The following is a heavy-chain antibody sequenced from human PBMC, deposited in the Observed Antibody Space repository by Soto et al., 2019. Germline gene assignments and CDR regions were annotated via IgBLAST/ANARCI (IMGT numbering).Heavy chain of an antibody. D-gene: IGHD1-26*01. V-gene: IGHV3-33*01. J-gene: IGHJ4*02. CDR1: GFTFSDSG. CDR3: VRINRVGIYSGWGGGFDY. CDR2: IWSDGSDK. Sequence: QVQLVESGGGVVQPGGSLRLSCATSGFTFSDSGMHWVRQAPGKGLEWVAVIWSDGSDKSYADSVEGRFTISRDNSKNTMYLPMDRLKAEDTGVYFCVRINRVGIYSGWGGGFDYWGQGTLVTVSS.